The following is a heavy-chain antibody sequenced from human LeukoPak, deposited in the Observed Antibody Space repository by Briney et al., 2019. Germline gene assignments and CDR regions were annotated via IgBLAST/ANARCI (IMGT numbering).Heavy chain of an antibody. Sequence: PSETLSLTCTVSGGSISSYYWSWIRQPPGKGLEWIGYIYYSGSTNYNPSLKSRVTISVDTSKNQFSLKLSSVTAADTAVYYCARDRPDWSGGSCYPYAFDIWGQGTMVTVSS. CDR1: GGSISSYY. J-gene: IGHJ3*02. D-gene: IGHD2-15*01. V-gene: IGHV4-59*01. CDR2: IYYSGST. CDR3: ARDRPDWSGGSCYPYAFDI.